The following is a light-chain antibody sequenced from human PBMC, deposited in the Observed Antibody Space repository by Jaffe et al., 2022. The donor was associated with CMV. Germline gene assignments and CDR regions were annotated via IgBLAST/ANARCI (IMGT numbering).Light chain of an antibody. CDR3: HQYGNSPLT. J-gene: IGKJ3*01. CDR1: QSISSW. CDR2: KAS. Sequence: DIRMTQSPSTLSASVGDRVTITCRASQSISSWLAWYQQKPGKAPKLLIYKASSLESGVPSRFSGSGSGTEFTLTISRLEPEDFAVYYCHQYGNSPLTFGPGTKVDIK. V-gene: IGKV1-5*03.